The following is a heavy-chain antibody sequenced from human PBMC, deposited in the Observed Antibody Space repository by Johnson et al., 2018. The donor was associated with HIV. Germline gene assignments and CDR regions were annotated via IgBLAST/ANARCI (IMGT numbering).Heavy chain of an antibody. J-gene: IGHJ3*02. CDR3: AYPREGSSWSNDAFDI. Sequence: QVQLVESGGGVVQPGGSLRLSCAASGFTFSSYGMHWVRQAPGKGLEWVAFIRYDGSNNYYADSVKGRFTISRDNSKNTLYLQMNSLRAEDTAVYYCAYPREGSSWSNDAFDIWGQGTMLTVSS. V-gene: IGHV3-30*02. CDR2: IRYDGSNN. CDR1: GFTFSSYG. D-gene: IGHD6-13*01.